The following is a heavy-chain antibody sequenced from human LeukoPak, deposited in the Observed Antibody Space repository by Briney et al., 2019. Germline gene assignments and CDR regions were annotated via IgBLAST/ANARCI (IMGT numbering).Heavy chain of an antibody. CDR3: ARHPYGDYGDYYYYYYMDV. Sequence: ASVKVSCKASGYTFTSYGISWVRQAPGQGLERMGWISAYNGNTNYAQKLQGRVTMTTDTSTSTAYMELRSLRSDDTAVYYCARHPYGDYGDYYYYYYMDVWGKGTAVTISS. CDR1: GYTFTSYG. CDR2: ISAYNGNT. J-gene: IGHJ6*03. V-gene: IGHV1-18*01. D-gene: IGHD4-17*01.